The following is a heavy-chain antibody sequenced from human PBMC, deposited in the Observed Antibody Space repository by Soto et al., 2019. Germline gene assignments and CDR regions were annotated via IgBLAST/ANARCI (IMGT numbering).Heavy chain of an antibody. CDR3: AKGSSSWYYPHFDY. Sequence: PGGSLRLSCAASGFTFSSYGVHWVRQAPGKGLEWVAIISDDGSNKYYADSVKGRFTISRDNSKNTLYLQMNSLRAEDTAVYYCAKGSSSWYYPHFDYWGQGTLVTVSS. CDR1: GFTFSSYG. J-gene: IGHJ4*02. CDR2: ISDDGSNK. D-gene: IGHD6-13*01. V-gene: IGHV3-30*18.